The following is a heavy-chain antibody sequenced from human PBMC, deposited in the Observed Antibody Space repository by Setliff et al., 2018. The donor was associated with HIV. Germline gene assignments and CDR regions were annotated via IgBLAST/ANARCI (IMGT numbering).Heavy chain of an antibody. V-gene: IGHV3-23*01. Sequence: LRLSCAASGFTFSSYAMSWVRQAPGKGLEWVSVISGTGGDRYYADSVKGRFTISRDNSKNTLYLQMNSLRAEDTAVYYCAKDLGSSGFVNYYYYMDVWGKGTTVTVSS. CDR3: AKDLGSSGFVNYYYYMDV. J-gene: IGHJ6*03. D-gene: IGHD6-19*01. CDR1: GFTFSSYA. CDR2: ISGTGGDR.